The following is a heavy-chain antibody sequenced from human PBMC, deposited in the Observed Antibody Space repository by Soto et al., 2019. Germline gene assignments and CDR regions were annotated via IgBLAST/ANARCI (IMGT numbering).Heavy chain of an antibody. Sequence: QVQLQESGPGLVKPSQTLSLTCTVSGGSISSGGYYWSWIRQHPGKGLEWIGYIYYSGSTYYNPSLKSRVTISVDTSXXXXXXXXXXXXXXXXXXXXXARDSVLDCPNGVCLRFGWWFDPWGQGTLVTVSS. D-gene: IGHD2-8*01. V-gene: IGHV4-31*03. CDR3: XARDSVLDCPNGVCLRFGWWFDP. CDR1: GGSISSGGYY. CDR2: IYYSGST. J-gene: IGHJ5*02.